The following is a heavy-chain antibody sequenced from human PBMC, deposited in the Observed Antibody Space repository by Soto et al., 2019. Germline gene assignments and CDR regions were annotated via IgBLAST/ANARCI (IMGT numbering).Heavy chain of an antibody. Sequence: QVQLQESGPGLVKPSETLSLTCSVSGGSISGHYWSWVRQTPGKGLEWIGYIYYSGSTNYNPSLTSRATISVDTSKNQFSLRLTSVTAADTAVYYCARGPYYDLIWNYYYMDVWGKGTTVTVSS. CDR1: GGSISGHY. V-gene: IGHV4-59*08. CDR3: ARGPYYDLIWNYYYMDV. D-gene: IGHD3-16*01. CDR2: IYYSGST. J-gene: IGHJ6*03.